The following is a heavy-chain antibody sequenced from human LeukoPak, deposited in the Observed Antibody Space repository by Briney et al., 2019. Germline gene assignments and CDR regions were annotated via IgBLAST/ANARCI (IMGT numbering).Heavy chain of an antibody. CDR1: GFTFSSYS. Sequence: GGSLRLSCAASGFTFSSYSMNWVRQAPGKGLEWVSYISSGSSTIYYTDSVKGRFTISRDNAKNSLYLQMNSLRAEDTAVYYCARGARGFWSGYYDYWGQGTLVTVSS. V-gene: IGHV3-48*01. CDR3: ARGARGFWSGYYDY. D-gene: IGHD3-3*01. CDR2: ISSGSSTI. J-gene: IGHJ4*02.